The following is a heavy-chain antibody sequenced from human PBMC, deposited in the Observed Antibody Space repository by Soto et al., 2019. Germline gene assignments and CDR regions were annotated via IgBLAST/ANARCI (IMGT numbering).Heavy chain of an antibody. V-gene: IGHV3-21*01. CDR2: ISSSSSYI. CDR1: GFTFSSYS. CDR3: ARDSGYSYAFDI. Sequence: EVQLVESGGGLVKPGGSLRLSCAASGFTFSSYSMNWVRQAPGKGLEWVSSISSSSSYIYYADSVKGRFTISRDNAKNSLYLQMNSLRAEDTALYYCARDSGYSYAFDIWGQGTMVTVSS. D-gene: IGHD5-18*01. J-gene: IGHJ3*02.